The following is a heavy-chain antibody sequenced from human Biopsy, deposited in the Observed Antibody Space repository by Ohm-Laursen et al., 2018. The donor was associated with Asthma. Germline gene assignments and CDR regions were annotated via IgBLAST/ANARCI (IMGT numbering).Heavy chain of an antibody. CDR3: VRGSSSWHHGPFHYYYGLDV. D-gene: IGHD6-13*01. J-gene: IGHJ6*02. Sequence: SETLSLTCSLSSGSGGYMSSGNYYWGWIRQPPGKGLEWIGSIYYSGTTYYNPSLESRVTVSADTKKIQVSLKPASATAADTAVYYCVRGSSSWHHGPFHYYYGLDVWGQGTTATVSS. CDR1: SGSGGYMSSGNYY. CDR2: IYYSGTT. V-gene: IGHV4-39*01.